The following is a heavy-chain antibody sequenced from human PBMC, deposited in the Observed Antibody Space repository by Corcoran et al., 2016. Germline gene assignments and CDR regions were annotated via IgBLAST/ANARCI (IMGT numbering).Heavy chain of an antibody. CDR2: ISYDGSNK. Sequence: QVQLVESGGGVVQPGRSLRLSCAASGFTFSSYGMHWVRQAPGKGLEWVAVISYDGSNKYYADSVKGRFTISRDNSKNTLYLQMNSLRAEETAVYYCAKDDCSGGSCYEYYCDYWGQGTLVTVSS. CDR1: GFTFSSYG. V-gene: IGHV3-30*18. CDR3: AKDDCSGGSCYEYYCDY. J-gene: IGHJ4*02. D-gene: IGHD2-15*01.